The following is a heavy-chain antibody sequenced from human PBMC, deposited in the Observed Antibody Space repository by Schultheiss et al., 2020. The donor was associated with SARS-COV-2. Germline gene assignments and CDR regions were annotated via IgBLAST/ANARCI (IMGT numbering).Heavy chain of an antibody. J-gene: IGHJ4*02. D-gene: IGHD5-12*01. CDR2: IYYSGST. CDR3: ARGPTRYYFDY. CDR1: GGSISSSNW. Sequence: SETLSLTCAVSGGSISSSNWWSWVRQPPGKGLEWIGYIYYSGSTNYNPSLKSRVTMSVDTSKSQFSLKLTSVTAADTAMYYCARGPTRYYFDYWGQGTLVTVSS. V-gene: IGHV4-4*02.